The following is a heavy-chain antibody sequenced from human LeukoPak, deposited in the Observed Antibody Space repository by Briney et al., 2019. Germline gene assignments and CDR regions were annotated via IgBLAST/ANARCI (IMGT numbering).Heavy chain of an antibody. CDR3: TRVRVPSRVLLPYFDY. CDR1: GFTFSTYS. Sequence: GNSLRLSCSASGFTFSTYSIHWVRQAPGKGLEWAAVLSYDGSTKYFAESVKGRFAISRDNSQNTLYLQLNNLTAEDTAVYYCTRVRVPSRVLLPYFDYWGQGTLVTVSS. J-gene: IGHJ4*02. D-gene: IGHD3-10*01. CDR2: LSYDGSTK. V-gene: IGHV3-30*01.